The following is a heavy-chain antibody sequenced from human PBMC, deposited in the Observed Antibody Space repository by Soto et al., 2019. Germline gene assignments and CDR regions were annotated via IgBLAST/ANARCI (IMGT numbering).Heavy chain of an antibody. CDR2: IYYSGST. CDR1: GGSISSGDYY. V-gene: IGHV4-30-4*01. CDR3: ARDLGDWNYGSRRFDP. Sequence: SLSLTCAVSGGSISSGDYYWSWIRQPPGKGLEWIGYIYYSGSTYYNPSLKSRVTISVDTSKNQFSLKLSSVTAADTAVYYCARDLGDWNYGSRRFDPWGQGTLVTVSS. J-gene: IGHJ5*02. D-gene: IGHD1-7*01.